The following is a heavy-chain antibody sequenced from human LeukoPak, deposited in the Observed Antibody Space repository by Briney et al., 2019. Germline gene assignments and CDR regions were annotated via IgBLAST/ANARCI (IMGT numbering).Heavy chain of an antibody. CDR3: AGLVGRYSSGLYYYYFNY. CDR2: MYLSGTT. Sequence: SETLSLTCTVSGDSINSLDLWSWVRQPPGKGLEWIGEMYLSGTTHSNPSVKSRVTISIDKSKNQFFLNLSSVTAADTAVYYCAGLVGRYSSGLYYYYFNYWGQGTLVTVSS. D-gene: IGHD3-22*01. J-gene: IGHJ4*02. V-gene: IGHV4-4*02. CDR1: GDSINSLDL.